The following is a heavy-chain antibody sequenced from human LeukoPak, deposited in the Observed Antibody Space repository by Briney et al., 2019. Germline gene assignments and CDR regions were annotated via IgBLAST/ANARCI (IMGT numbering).Heavy chain of an antibody. Sequence: ASVKVSCKASGYTFTSYGISWVRQAPGQGLEWMGWISAYNGNTNYAQKLQGRVTMTPDTSTSTAYMELRSLRSADMAVYYCARGRAAAATGWFDPWGQGTLVTVSS. CDR3: ARGRAAAATGWFDP. V-gene: IGHV1-18*03. CDR1: GYTFTSYG. D-gene: IGHD6-13*01. J-gene: IGHJ5*02. CDR2: ISAYNGNT.